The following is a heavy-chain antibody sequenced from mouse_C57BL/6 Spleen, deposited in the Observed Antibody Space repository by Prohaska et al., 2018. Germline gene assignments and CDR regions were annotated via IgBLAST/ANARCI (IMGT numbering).Heavy chain of an antibody. V-gene: IGHV1-52*01. J-gene: IGHJ1*03. CDR1: GYTFTSHW. Sequence: QVQLQQPGAELLRPGSSVKLPCKASGYTFTSHWMHWVKQRPIQGLEWIGNIDPSDSETHYNQKFKDKATLNVDKSSSTAYMQHSSLTSEDSAVYYCARRNTTALYRYFDVWGTGTTVSVSS. CDR3: ARRNTTALYRYFDV. CDR2: IDPSDSET. D-gene: IGHD1-2*01.